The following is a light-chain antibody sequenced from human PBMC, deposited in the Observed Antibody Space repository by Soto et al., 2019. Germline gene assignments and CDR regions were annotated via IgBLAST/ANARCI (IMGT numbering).Light chain of an antibody. V-gene: IGLV2-11*01. CDR3: CSHTGRDDV. CDR1: SSDVGGYNY. J-gene: IGLJ1*01. CDR2: DVS. Sequence: QSALTQPRSVSGSPGQSVTISCTGTSSDVGGYNYVSWYQQHPGKAPKLMIYDVSKRPSGVPDRFSGSKSGNTASLTISGLQAEDEADYYCCSHTGRDDVFGAGTKLTVL.